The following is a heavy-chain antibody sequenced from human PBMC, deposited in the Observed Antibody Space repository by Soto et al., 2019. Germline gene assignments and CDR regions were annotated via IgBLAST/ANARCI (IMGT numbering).Heavy chain of an antibody. V-gene: IGHV3-74*01. CDR1: GFTFSRSW. CDR2: INTDGSST. D-gene: IGHD3-9*01. J-gene: IGHJ4*02. CDR3: VTSWLSTIGHEY. Sequence: GGSLRLSCAASGFTFSRSWMHWVRQAPGKGLVWVSRINTDGSSTNYADSVKGRFTISRDNAKNTLYLQMNSLKAEDTAVYFCVTSWLSTIGHEYWGQGTLVTVSS.